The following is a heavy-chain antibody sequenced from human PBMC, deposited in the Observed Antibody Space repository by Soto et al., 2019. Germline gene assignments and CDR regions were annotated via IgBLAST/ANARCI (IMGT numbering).Heavy chain of an antibody. J-gene: IGHJ6*03. CDR2: IYYSGST. CDR3: ASSTYYYYMDV. CDR1: GGSIRSYY. Sequence: SETLSLTCTVSGGSIRSYYWSWIRQPPGKGLEWIGYIYYSGSTNYNPSLKSRVTISVDTSKNQFSLKLSSVTAADTAVYYCASSTYYYYMDVWGKGTTVTVSS. V-gene: IGHV4-59*08.